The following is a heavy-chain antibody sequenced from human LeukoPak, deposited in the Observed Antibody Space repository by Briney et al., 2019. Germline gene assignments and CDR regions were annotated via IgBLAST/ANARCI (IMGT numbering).Heavy chain of an antibody. J-gene: IGHJ4*02. CDR2: ISYGGSNK. CDR3: ARGQFRFSDYDSSGFDY. Sequence: GGSLRLSCVASGFTFSYYALHWVRQAPGRGVDWVGVISYGGSNKYYADSVKGRFTISRDNSKNTLYLQMISLRAEDTAVYYCARGQFRFSDYDSSGFDYWGQGTLVTVSS. CDR1: GFTFSYYA. D-gene: IGHD3-22*01. V-gene: IGHV3-30*04.